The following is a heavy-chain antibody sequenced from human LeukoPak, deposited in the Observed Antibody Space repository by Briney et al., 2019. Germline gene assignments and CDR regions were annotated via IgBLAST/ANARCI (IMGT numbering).Heavy chain of an antibody. J-gene: IGHJ4*02. CDR1: GGSISSFY. V-gene: IGHV4-4*07. CDR3: ASGNDYGDYY. Sequence: PSETLSLTCTVSGGSISSFYWSWIRQPAGKGLEWIGRLYTSGSTNYNPSLNSRVTMSVDTSKNQFSLKLSSVTAADTAVYYCASGNDYGDYYWGQGSPVTVSS. CDR2: LYTSGST. D-gene: IGHD4-17*01.